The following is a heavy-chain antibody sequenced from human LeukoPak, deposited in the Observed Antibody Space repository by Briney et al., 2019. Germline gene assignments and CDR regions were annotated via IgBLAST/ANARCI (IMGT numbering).Heavy chain of an antibody. Sequence: SETLSLTCSVSGGSIGTYYWSWIRQPAGKGLEWIGRINTSGNTNYNPSLTSRVTMSVDTSKNQFSLRLSSVTAADTAIYFCARESVGATPNWFDSWGQGTLVTVSS. D-gene: IGHD1-26*01. CDR1: GGSIGTYY. V-gene: IGHV4-4*07. CDR2: INTSGNT. J-gene: IGHJ5*01. CDR3: ARESVGATPNWFDS.